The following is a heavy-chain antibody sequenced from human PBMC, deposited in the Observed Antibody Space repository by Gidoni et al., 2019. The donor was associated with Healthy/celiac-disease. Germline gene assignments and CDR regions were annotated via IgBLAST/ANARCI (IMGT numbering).Heavy chain of an antibody. V-gene: IGHV1-69*02. CDR2: IIPILGIA. J-gene: IGHJ4*02. D-gene: IGHD3-10*01. CDR1: GGTFSSYP. CDR3: AIGLYYYGSGSYPTTYFDY. Sequence: QVQLVQSGAAVKKPGSSVKVSCKASGGTFSSYPISWVRQAPGQGLEWMGRIIPILGIANYAQKFQGRVTITADKSTSTAYMELSSLRSEDTAVYYCAIGLYYYGSGSYPTTYFDYWGQGTLVTVSS.